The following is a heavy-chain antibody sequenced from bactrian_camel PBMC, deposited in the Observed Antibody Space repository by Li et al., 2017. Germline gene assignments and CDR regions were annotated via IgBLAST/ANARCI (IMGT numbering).Heavy chain of an antibody. CDR3: AARPFCLGRFGGMSGLIEDRYNS. CDR2: IDRPGRR. J-gene: IGHJ6*01. Sequence: QVQLVESGGGSVQPGGTLRLSCVASRYNVSTGCMGWFRQAPGKEREGVAHIDRPGRRAYADSVNGRFAISKDSAKNTLYLQMYRLKSEDTAMYYCAARPFCLGRFGGMSGLIEDRYNSWGQGTQVTVS. CDR1: RYNVSTGC. V-gene: IGHV3S53*01. D-gene: IGHD2*01.